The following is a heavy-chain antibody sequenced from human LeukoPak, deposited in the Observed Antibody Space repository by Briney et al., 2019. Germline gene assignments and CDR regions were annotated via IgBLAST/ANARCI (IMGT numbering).Heavy chain of an antibody. CDR1: GYTFTGYY. D-gene: IGHD6-13*01. V-gene: IGHV1-2*02. J-gene: IGHJ5*02. Sequence: ASVKVSCKASGYTFTGYYMHWVRQAPGQGLEWMGWINPNSGGTNYAQKFQGRVTMTRDTSISTAYMELSRLRSDDTAVYYCARVGLYSSSRRRKNWFDPWGQGTLVTVSS. CDR2: INPNSGGT. CDR3: ARVGLYSSSRRRKNWFDP.